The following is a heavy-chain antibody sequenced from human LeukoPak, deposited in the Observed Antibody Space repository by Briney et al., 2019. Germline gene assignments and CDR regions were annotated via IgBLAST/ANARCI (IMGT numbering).Heavy chain of an antibody. CDR2: MNPNSGNT. CDR3: ARGKLSSSSKTWFDP. D-gene: IGHD6-6*01. Sequence: GASVKVSCKASGYTFTSYDINWVRQATGQGLGWMGWMNPNSGNTGYAQKFQGRVTMTRNTSISTAYMELSSLRSEDTAVYYCARGKLSSSSKTWFDPWGQGTLVTVSS. J-gene: IGHJ5*02. V-gene: IGHV1-8*01. CDR1: GYTFTSYD.